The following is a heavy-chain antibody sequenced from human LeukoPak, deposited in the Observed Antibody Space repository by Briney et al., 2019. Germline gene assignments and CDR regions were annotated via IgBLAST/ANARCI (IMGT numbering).Heavy chain of an antibody. J-gene: IGHJ5*02. V-gene: IGHV1-69*05. CDR1: GGTFTSDA. Sequence: SVKVSCTASGGTFTSDAISWVRQAPGQGLEWMGGIIPIFGTANYAQKFQGRVTITTDESTSTAYMELSSLRSEDTAVYYCARGRITMVRGGREGYNWFDPWGQGTLVTVSS. CDR3: ARGRITMVRGGREGYNWFDP. CDR2: IIPIFGTA. D-gene: IGHD3-10*01.